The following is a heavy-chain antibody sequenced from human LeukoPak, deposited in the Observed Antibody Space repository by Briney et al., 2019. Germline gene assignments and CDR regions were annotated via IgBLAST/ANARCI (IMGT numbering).Heavy chain of an antibody. D-gene: IGHD5-12*01. CDR3: ATEPSRSYSFDHLDF. CDR1: GGTFNNYA. Sequence: SARVSCKTSGGTFNNYAISWVRQAPGQGLEWMGRVVPMFGIRNYPQTFRGRVNITADKATNTVYMELRSLRAEDTAIYYCATEPSRSYSFDHLDFWGLRTTVPVSS. J-gene: IGHJ4*02. CDR2: VVPMFGIR. V-gene: IGHV1-69*04.